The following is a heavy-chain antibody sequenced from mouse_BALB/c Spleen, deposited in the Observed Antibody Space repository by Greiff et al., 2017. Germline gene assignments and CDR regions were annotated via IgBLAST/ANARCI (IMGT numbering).Heavy chain of an antibody. D-gene: IGHD2-4*01. CDR2: ISSGGSYT. CDR3: ARHSSYDYDSYYFDY. J-gene: IGHJ2*01. V-gene: IGHV5-6*02. Sequence: DVMLVESGGDLVKPGGSLKLSCAASGFTFSSYGMSWVRQTPDKRLEWVATISSGGSYTYYPDSVKGRFTISRDNAKNTLYLQMSSLKSEDTAMYYCARHSSYDYDSYYFDYWGQGTTLTVSS. CDR1: GFTFSSYG.